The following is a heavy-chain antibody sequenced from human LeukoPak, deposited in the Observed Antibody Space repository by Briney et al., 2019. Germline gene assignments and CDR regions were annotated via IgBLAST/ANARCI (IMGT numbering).Heavy chain of an antibody. J-gene: IGHJ6*03. CDR2: FYWNDDK. D-gene: IGHD5-24*01. Sequence: SGPTLMNPTQTPTLTCTCSVFSLSPSGLGVGWIRQPPGKALECLALFYWNDDKRYSPSLKSRLTITKDTSKNQVVLTMTNMDPVDTATYYCAHDNYYYYYMDVWGKGTTVTVSS. CDR3: AHDNYYYYYMDV. V-gene: IGHV2-5*01. CDR1: VFSLSPSGLG.